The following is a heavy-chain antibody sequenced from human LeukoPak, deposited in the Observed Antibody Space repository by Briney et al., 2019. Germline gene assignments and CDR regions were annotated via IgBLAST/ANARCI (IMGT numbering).Heavy chain of an antibody. Sequence: GGSLTLSCAASGFSFSSYNMNWLRQTPGKGLEWVSSITSSSTYTFYADSARGRFTIYRDNARNSLYLKMNSLRAEETAVYYCARAAYHRSGWPLDYWGQGTLVTVSS. CDR1: GFSFSSYN. V-gene: IGHV3-21*01. CDR3: ARAAYHRSGWPLDY. CDR2: ITSSSTYT. J-gene: IGHJ4*01. D-gene: IGHD6-19*01.